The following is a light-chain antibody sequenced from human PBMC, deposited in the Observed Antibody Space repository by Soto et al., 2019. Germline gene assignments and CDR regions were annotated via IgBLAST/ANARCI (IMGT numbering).Light chain of an antibody. CDR1: QSVSSY. CDR2: DAS. J-gene: IGKJ4*01. Sequence: EIVLTQSPATLSFSPGDRATLSCRASQSVSSYLAWYQQRPGQAPRLLIYDASNRATVIPARFSGSGSGTDFTLTISSLEPDDFAVYFCQQRSNWPLTFGGGTTLDI. CDR3: QQRSNWPLT. V-gene: IGKV3-11*01.